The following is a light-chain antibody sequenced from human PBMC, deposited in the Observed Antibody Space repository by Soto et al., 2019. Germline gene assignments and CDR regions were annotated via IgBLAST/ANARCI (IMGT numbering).Light chain of an antibody. Sequence: MQVTQCTTNLSASVGDRVTIPCRASHDIISYLAWYQQKPGKAPNLLIYAASTLQSGVPSRFSGSGSGTEFTLTISSLQPDDFATYYCQHYNSYSEAFGQGRKV. CDR1: HDIISY. CDR3: QHYNSYSEA. J-gene: IGKJ1*01. V-gene: IGKV1-9*01. CDR2: AAS.